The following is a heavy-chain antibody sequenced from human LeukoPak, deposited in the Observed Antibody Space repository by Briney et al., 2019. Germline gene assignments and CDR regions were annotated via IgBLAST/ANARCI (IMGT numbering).Heavy chain of an antibody. CDR3: ARDQWEVFDY. J-gene: IGHJ4*02. CDR1: GGTFSSYA. Sequence: ASVKVSCKASGGTFSSYAINWVRQATGQGLEWMGWMNPNSGNTGYAQKFQGRVTMTRNTSISTAYMELSSLRSEDTAVYYCARDQWEVFDYWGQGTLVTVSS. D-gene: IGHD1-26*01. V-gene: IGHV1-8*02. CDR2: MNPNSGNT.